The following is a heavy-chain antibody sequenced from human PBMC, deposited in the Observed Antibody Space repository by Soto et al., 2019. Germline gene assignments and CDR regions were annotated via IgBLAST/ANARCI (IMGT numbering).Heavy chain of an antibody. CDR2: IYYSGST. CDR1: GGSISSSSYY. CDR3: ARVHIVVVTAILRGIKSHAFDI. J-gene: IGHJ3*02. Sequence: SETLSLTCTVSGGSISSSSYYWGWIRQPPGKGLEWIGSIYYSGSTYYNPSLKSRVTISVDTSKNQFSLKLSSLTAADTAVYYCARVHIVVVTAILRGIKSHAFDIWGQGTMVTVSS. D-gene: IGHD2-21*02. V-gene: IGHV4-39*07.